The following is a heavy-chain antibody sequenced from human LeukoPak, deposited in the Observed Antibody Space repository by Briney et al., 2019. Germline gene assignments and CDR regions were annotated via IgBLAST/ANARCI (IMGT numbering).Heavy chain of an antibody. Sequence: PSETLSLTCTVSGGSISSGGYYWSWIRQPPGKGLEWIGEINHSGSTNYNPSLKSRVTISVDTSKNQFSLKLSSVTAADTAVYYCAREFSTGGPYGSGSQMVDYWGQGTLVTVSS. CDR3: AREFSTGGPYGSGSQMVDY. CDR1: GGSISSGGYY. V-gene: IGHV4-39*07. CDR2: INHSGST. D-gene: IGHD3-10*01. J-gene: IGHJ4*02.